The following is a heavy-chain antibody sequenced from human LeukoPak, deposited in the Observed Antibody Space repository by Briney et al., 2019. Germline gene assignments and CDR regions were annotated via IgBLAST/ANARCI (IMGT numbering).Heavy chain of an antibody. V-gene: IGHV5-51*01. CDR3: ARAGYSNRWDGVDY. D-gene: IGHD2/OR15-2a*01. J-gene: IGHJ4*02. Sequence: GESLRISCKGSGYTFTNYWIGWVRQMPGKGLEFMGIIYPGDSDTRYSPSFQGQVTISVDKSINTAYLQWSSLKASDSAMYYCARAGYSNRWDGVDYWGQGTLVTVSS. CDR2: IYPGDSDT. CDR1: GYTFTNYW.